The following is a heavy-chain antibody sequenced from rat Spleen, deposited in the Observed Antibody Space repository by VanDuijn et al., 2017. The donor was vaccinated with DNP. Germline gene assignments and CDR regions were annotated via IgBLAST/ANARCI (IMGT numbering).Heavy chain of an antibody. V-gene: IGHV5-31*01. Sequence: EVQLVESGGDLVQPGRSLKLSCVVSGFTVNNYWMTWIRQVPGKGLEWVASISSSTGSTYYPGSVKGRFTISRDNAKNTLYLQMNSLRSEDTATYYCARTRIDTEGIVPFEYWGQGVMVTVSS. CDR1: GFTVNNYW. D-gene: IGHD1-11*01. CDR3: ARTRIDTEGIVPFEY. J-gene: IGHJ2*01. CDR2: ISSSTGST.